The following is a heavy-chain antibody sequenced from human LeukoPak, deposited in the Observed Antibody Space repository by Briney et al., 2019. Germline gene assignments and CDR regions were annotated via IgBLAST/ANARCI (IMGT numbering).Heavy chain of an antibody. CDR1: GFTFSIYV. CDR2: ISSTGSTI. J-gene: IGHJ4*01. D-gene: IGHD3-22*01. V-gene: IGHV3-48*03. CDR3: ASDYYNTSQL. Sequence: PGGSLRLSCAASGFTFSIYVMNWVRQAPGKGLEWVSYISSTGSTIYYADSVKGRFTISRDNAKNSLYLQMNSLRAEDTAVYYCASDYYNTSQLWGHRRPVTVSS.